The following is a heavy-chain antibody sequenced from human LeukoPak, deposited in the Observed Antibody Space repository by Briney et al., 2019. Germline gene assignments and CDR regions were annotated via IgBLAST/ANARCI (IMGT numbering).Heavy chain of an antibody. V-gene: IGHV3-9*01. Sequence: PGGSLRLSCAASGFTFDDYAMLWVRQAPGKGLEWVSGISWNSGSIGYADSVKGRFTISRDNAKNSLYLQMNSLRAEDTALYYCAKATGYSSGWYGDWGQGALVTVSS. CDR1: GFTFDDYA. D-gene: IGHD6-19*01. J-gene: IGHJ4*02. CDR3: AKATGYSSGWYGD. CDR2: ISWNSGSI.